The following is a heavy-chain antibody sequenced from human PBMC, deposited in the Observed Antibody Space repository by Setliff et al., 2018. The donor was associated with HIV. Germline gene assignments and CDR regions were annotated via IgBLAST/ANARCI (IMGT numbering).Heavy chain of an antibody. D-gene: IGHD3-22*01. Sequence: SETLSLTCTVSGDSISGAGFYWTWIRQLPGKGLEWIGSIYYSGSTYYNPSLKSRVTISLGTSRWQFSLTLNSVSAADTAVYFCARESMYYYDASGHPQGFDYWGQGTLVTVSS. CDR1: GDSISGAGFY. J-gene: IGHJ4*02. CDR2: IYYSGST. V-gene: IGHV4-31*03. CDR3: ARESMYYYDASGHPQGFDY.